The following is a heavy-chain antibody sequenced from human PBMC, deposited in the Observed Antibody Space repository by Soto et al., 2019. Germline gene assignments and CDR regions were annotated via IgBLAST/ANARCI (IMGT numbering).Heavy chain of an antibody. CDR2: IIPIFGTA. V-gene: IGHV1-69*01. CDR1: GGTFSSYS. J-gene: IGHJ4*02. CDR3: ARDGGRHSGGVDY. Sequence: QVQLVQSGAEVKKPGSSVKVSCKASGGTFSSYSINWVRQAPGQGREWMGEIIPIFGTANYAQKFQGRVTITADESTSTAYMELSSLRSEYTAVYYCARDGGRHSGGVDYWCQGALVTVSS. D-gene: IGHD1-26*01.